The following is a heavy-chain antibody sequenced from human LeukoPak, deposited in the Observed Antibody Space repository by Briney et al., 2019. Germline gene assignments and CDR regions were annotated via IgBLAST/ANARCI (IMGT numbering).Heavy chain of an antibody. CDR2: ISSSSSYI. V-gene: IGHV3-21*01. J-gene: IGHJ4*02. CDR3: ARVGYCSGGSCPRRYYFDY. CDR1: GFTFSSYE. D-gene: IGHD2-15*01. Sequence: PGGSLRLSCAASGFTFSSYEMNWVRQAPGKGLEWVSSISSSSSYIYYADSVKGRFTISRDNAKNSLYLQMNSLRAEDTAVYYCARVGYCSGGSCPRRYYFDYWGQGTLVTVSS.